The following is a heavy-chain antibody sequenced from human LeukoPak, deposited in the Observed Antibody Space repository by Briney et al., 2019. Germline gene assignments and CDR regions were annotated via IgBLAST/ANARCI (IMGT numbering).Heavy chain of an antibody. V-gene: IGHV4-38-2*01. CDR2: IYHSGST. J-gene: IGHJ5*02. Sequence: PSETLSLTCAVSGYSISSGYYWGWIRPPPGKGLEWMGTIYHSGSTYYNPSLKSRVTISVDTSKNQFSLKMSSVTAADTAVYYCASLCSGGSCYLESGWFDPWGQGTLVTVSS. D-gene: IGHD2-15*01. CDR1: GYSISSGYY. CDR3: ASLCSGGSCYLESGWFDP.